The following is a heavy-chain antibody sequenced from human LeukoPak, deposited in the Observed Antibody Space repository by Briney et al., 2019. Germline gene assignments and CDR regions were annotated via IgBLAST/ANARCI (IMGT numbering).Heavy chain of an antibody. D-gene: IGHD6-6*01. CDR3: ARDREYRSSSYPLDY. CDR1: GYTFTGYY. V-gene: IGHV1-2*02. Sequence: ASVKVSCKASGYTFTGYYMHWVRQAPGQGLEWMGWVNPNSGVTNFAQKFQGRVTMTRDTSISTAYMELSRLRSDDTAVYFCARDREYRSSSYPLDYWGQGTLVTVSS. J-gene: IGHJ4*02. CDR2: VNPNSGVT.